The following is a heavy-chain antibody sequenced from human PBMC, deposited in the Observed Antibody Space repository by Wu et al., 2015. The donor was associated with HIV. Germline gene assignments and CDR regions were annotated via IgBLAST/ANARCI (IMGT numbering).Heavy chain of an antibody. J-gene: IGHJ3*02. Sequence: QVQLVQSGAEVKKPGSSVKVSCKASGGTFSSYAISWVRQAPGQGLEWMGRIIPIFGTANYAQKFQGRVTITADESTSTAYMELSSLRSEDTAVYYCASVVMAVAVNLGLDAFDIWGQGTMVTVSS. CDR3: ASVVMAVAVNLGLDAFDI. CDR2: IIPIFGTA. CDR1: GGTFSSYA. D-gene: IGHD6-19*01. V-gene: IGHV1-69*13.